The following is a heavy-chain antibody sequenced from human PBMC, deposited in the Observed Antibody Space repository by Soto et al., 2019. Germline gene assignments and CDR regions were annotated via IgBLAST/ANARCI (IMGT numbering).Heavy chain of an antibody. CDR2: IYYSGST. D-gene: IGHD3-22*01. J-gene: IGHJ3*02. CDR3: ARGGDYYDSSGYYLGI. Sequence: QVQLQESGPGLVKPSQTLSLTCTVSGGSISSGGYYWSWIRQHPGKGLEWVGYIYYSGSTYYNPSLNGRDTISVDTSKNQFSLKLSSVTAADTAVYYCARGGDYYDSSGYYLGIWGQGTMVTVSS. V-gene: IGHV4-31*03. CDR1: GGSISSGGYY.